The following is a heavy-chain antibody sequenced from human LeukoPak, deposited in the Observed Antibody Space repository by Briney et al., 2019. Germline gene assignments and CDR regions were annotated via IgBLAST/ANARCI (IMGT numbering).Heavy chain of an antibody. V-gene: IGHV3-66*01. CDR3: ARTDGFNKDYFDY. D-gene: IGHD5-24*01. Sequence: GGSLRLSCRVSGFTVSDNYMGWVRQAPGKGLEWVSVIYGGGRTYYADSVKGRFSISRDNSKNTLYLQMNSLRAEDTAVYFCARTDGFNKDYFDYWGQGTLVTVSS. CDR2: IYGGGRT. J-gene: IGHJ4*02. CDR1: GFTVSDNY.